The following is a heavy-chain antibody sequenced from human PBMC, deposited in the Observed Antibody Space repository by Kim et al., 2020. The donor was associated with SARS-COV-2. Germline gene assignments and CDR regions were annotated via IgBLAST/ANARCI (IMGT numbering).Heavy chain of an antibody. CDR3: ARLAHGDIVVGGWFDP. Sequence: SVKVSCKASGGTFSSYAISWVRQAPGQGLEWMGGIIPIFGTANYAQKFQGRVTITADKSTSTAYMELSSLRSEDTAVYYCARLAHGDIVVGGWFDPWGQGTLVTVSS. CDR1: GGTFSSYA. V-gene: IGHV1-69*06. J-gene: IGHJ5*02. D-gene: IGHD2-15*01. CDR2: IIPIFGTA.